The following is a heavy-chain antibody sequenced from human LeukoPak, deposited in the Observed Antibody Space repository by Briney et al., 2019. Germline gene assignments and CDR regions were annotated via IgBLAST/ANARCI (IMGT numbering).Heavy chain of an antibody. CDR2: ISSSSSYI. D-gene: IGHD3-10*01. CDR3: ASLTMVRGAIDY. Sequence: GGSLRLSCAASGFTFSSYSMNWVRQAPGKGLEWVSSISSSSSYIYYADSVKGRFTISRDNAKNSLYLQMNSLRAEDTAVYYCASLTMVRGAIDYWGQGTLVTVSS. J-gene: IGHJ4*02. CDR1: GFTFSSYS. V-gene: IGHV3-21*01.